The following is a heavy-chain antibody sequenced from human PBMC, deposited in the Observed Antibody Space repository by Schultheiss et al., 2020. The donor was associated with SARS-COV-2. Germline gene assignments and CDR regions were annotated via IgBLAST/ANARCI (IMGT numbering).Heavy chain of an antibody. D-gene: IGHD2-2*01. V-gene: IGHV4-34*01. CDR2: IYHSGST. Sequence: SQTLSLTCAVYGGSFSGYYWSWIRQPPGKGLEWIGEIYHSGSTNYNPSLKSRVTISVDTSKNQFSLKLSSVTAADTAVYYCARGGHPPKYQLLVHYYYYGMDVWGQGTTVTVSS. J-gene: IGHJ6*02. CDR3: ARGGHPPKYQLLVHYYYYGMDV. CDR1: GGSFSGYY.